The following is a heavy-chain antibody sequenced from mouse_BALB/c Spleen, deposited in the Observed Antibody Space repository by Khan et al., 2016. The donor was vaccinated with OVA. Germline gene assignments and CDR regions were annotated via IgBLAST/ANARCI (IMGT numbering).Heavy chain of an antibody. Sequence: EVQLQESGPGLVKPSQSLSLTCTVTGYSITSDYAWNWLRQLPGNKLEWVAYISYSGSTSYHPSLKSRVSITRDTSKNQFFLQLNSVTTEDTATXCCARRYYHGQWYFEVWGAGTTVAV. CDR1: GYSITSDYA. CDR3: ARRYYHGQWYFEV. V-gene: IGHV3-2*02. J-gene: IGHJ1*01. D-gene: IGHD1-1*01. CDR2: ISYSGST.